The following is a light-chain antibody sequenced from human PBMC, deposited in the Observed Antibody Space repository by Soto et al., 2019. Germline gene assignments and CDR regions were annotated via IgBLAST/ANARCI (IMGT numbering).Light chain of an antibody. CDR3: QQYESTPPT. CDR2: WAS. CDR1: QSVLYSSNNKNY. V-gene: IGKV4-1*01. Sequence: DIVMTQSPDSLAVSLGERATINCKSSQSVLYSSNNKNYLAWYQQRPGQPPKLLIYWASTRESGVPHRFSGSRSGTDFSLTITSLQAEDVAVYYCQQYESTPPTFGQGTKL. J-gene: IGKJ2*01.